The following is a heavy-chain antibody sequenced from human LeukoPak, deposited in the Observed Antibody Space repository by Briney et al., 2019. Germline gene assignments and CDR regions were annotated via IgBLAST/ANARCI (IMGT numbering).Heavy chain of an antibody. V-gene: IGHV4-39*01. CDR2: IYYSGST. Sequence: SETLSPTCTVSGGSISSSSYYWGWIRQPPGKGLEWIGSIYYSGSTYYNPSLKSRVTISVDTSKNQFSLSLSSVTAADTAVYYCARWEVRLNAFEMWGQGTMVTVSS. CDR1: GGSISSSSYY. D-gene: IGHD3-10*01. CDR3: ARWEVRLNAFEM. J-gene: IGHJ3*02.